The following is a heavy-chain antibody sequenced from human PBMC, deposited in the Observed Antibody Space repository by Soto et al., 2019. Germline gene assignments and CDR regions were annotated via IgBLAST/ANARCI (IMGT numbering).Heavy chain of an antibody. J-gene: IGHJ5*02. V-gene: IGHV3-73*01. CDR2: IRSKGHNYAT. CDR1: GFAFSGSA. CDR3: TRDLFSYDYSGILWFDP. Sequence: GGSLRLSCAASGFAFSGSAMYWVRQASGKGPEWVGRIRSKGHNYATEYAASVEGRFTISRDDSKNTAYLQMNSLQTEDTAVYYCTRDLFSYDYSGILWFDPWGQGTPVTVSS. D-gene: IGHD3-16*01.